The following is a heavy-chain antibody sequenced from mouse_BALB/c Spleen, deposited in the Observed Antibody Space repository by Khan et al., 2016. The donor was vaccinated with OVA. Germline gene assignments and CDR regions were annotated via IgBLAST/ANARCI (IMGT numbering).Heavy chain of an antibody. J-gene: IGHJ3*01. CDR2: IDPFNTGT. V-gene: IGHV1S135*01. Sequence: VQLQQSGPELMKPGASVNISCKASGYSFTTYYIHWVKQSRGKSLEWIGYIDPFNTGTDYNQNLKGQATLTVDKSSNTAYMHLTSLTSEDSAVYYCARETFDYWGQGTLVTVSA. CDR3: ARETFDY. CDR1: GYSFTTYY.